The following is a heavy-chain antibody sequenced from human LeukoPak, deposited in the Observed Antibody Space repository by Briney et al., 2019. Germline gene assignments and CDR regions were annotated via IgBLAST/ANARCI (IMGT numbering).Heavy chain of an antibody. CDR1: GGTFSSYA. J-gene: IGHJ6*02. CDR2: IIPIFGTA. Sequence: GASVKVSCKASGGTFSSYAISWVRQAPGQGLEWMGGIIPIFGTANYAQKFQGRVTITADESTSTAYMELSSLRSEDTAVYYCASEVYCSGGSCQYYYYGMDVWGQGTTVTVSS. V-gene: IGHV1-69*13. CDR3: ASEVYCSGGSCQYYYYGMDV. D-gene: IGHD2-15*01.